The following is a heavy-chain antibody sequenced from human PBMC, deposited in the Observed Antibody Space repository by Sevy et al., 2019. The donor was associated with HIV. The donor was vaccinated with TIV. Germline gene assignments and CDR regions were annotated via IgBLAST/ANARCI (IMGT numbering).Heavy chain of an antibody. D-gene: IGHD3-3*01. J-gene: IGHJ4*02. CDR2: ISAYNGNT. Sequence: ASVKVSCQASGYSFTSYGITWVRQAPGQGLEWMGWISAYNGNTNYAREFQGRLTMTTDTSTSTVYMDLRSLRSDDTAVYYCAFTKGVFGVVMTSFFFDYWGQGTPVTVSS. CDR1: GYSFTSYG. V-gene: IGHV1-18*01. CDR3: AFTKGVFGVVMTSFFFDY.